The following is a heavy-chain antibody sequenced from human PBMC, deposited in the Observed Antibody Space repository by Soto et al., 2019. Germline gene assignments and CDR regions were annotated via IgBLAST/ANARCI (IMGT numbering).Heavy chain of an antibody. V-gene: IGHV1-46*01. CDR3: ARGISTTRYSPPYGMHV. J-gene: IGHJ6*02. CDR1: GYTLTSYY. CDR2: SNPSCGIT. Sequence: ASVKVSCKAAGYTLTSYYLHWVRQAPGQGPEWMGISNPSCGITNDAQKFQDRATMTSDTSTRTVYMELSSLRYEETAVYYCARGISTTRYSPPYGMHVWGQATLVTLFS. D-gene: IGHD2-2*01.